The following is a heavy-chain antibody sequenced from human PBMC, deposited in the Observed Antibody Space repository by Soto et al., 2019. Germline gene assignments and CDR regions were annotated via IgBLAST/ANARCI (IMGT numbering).Heavy chain of an antibody. D-gene: IGHD4-17*01. CDR1: GGTFVGSA. CDR3: AVGGGYGENYYYYGMDV. Sequence: QVQLVQSGAEVKKPGSSVKVSCKASGGTFVGSAISWVRQAPGQGLEWMGGIITTFGTPTYAQKFQGRVTIIADKSTSTAYMELSSLRSEDTAVYYCAVGGGYGENYYYYGMDVWGQGTTVTVSS. V-gene: IGHV1-69*06. CDR2: IITTFGTP. J-gene: IGHJ6*02.